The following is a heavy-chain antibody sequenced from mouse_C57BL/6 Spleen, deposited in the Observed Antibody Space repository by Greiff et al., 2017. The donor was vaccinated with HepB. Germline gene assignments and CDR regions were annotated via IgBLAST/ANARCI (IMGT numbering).Heavy chain of an antibody. Sequence: EVKLMESGGDLVKPGGSLKLSCAASGFTFSSYGMSWVRQTPDKRLEWVATISSGGSYTYYPDSVKGRFTISRDNAKNTLYLQMSSLKSEDTAMYYCARFPDYYGSSHYYFDYWGQGTTLTVSS. CDR2: ISSGGSYT. CDR1: GFTFSSYG. D-gene: IGHD1-1*01. V-gene: IGHV5-6*01. CDR3: ARFPDYYGSSHYYFDY. J-gene: IGHJ2*01.